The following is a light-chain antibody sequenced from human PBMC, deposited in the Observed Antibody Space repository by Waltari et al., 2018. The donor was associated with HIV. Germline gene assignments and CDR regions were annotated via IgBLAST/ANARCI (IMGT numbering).Light chain of an antibody. V-gene: IGLV3-21*04. CDR3: QVWDRNSNHYV. Sequence: SYVLTQPPSVSVAPGETARITCGGSDVGGKSVHWYQQKPGQAPMLVIFYDSDRSSEIPDRFSGFVSGNTATLTISGVEAGDEADYYCQVWDRNSNHYVFGSGTKVTVL. J-gene: IGLJ1*01. CDR2: YDS. CDR1: DVGGKS.